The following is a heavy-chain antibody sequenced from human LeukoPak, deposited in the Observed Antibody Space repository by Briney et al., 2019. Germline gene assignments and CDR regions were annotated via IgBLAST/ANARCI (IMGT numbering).Heavy chain of an antibody. Sequence: GGSLRLSCAASGFTFSSYAMSWVRQAPGKGLEWVSAISGRGGSTYYADSVKGRFTISRDNSKNTLYLQMNSLRAEDTAVYYCAKVWDYFESSGDLFWGQGTLVTVSS. CDR1: GFTFSSYA. D-gene: IGHD3-22*01. CDR2: ISGRGGST. V-gene: IGHV3-23*01. J-gene: IGHJ4*02. CDR3: AKVWDYFESSGDLF.